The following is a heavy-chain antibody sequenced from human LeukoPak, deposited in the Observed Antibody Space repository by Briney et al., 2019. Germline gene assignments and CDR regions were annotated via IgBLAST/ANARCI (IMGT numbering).Heavy chain of an antibody. CDR2: ISGSGVST. Sequence: GGSLRLSCAASGFTFSSYAMSWVRQAPGKGLEWVSAISGSGVSTYYADSVKGRFTISRDNSKNTLYLQMNSLRAEDTAVYYCARVTQWLVADYWGQGTLVTVSS. J-gene: IGHJ4*02. CDR1: GFTFSSYA. CDR3: ARVTQWLVADY. D-gene: IGHD6-19*01. V-gene: IGHV3-23*01.